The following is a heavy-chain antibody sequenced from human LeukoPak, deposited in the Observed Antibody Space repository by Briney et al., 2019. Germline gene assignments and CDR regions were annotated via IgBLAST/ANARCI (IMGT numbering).Heavy chain of an antibody. CDR3: AKEESYFDY. CDR2: IYYSGST. V-gene: IGHV4-4*08. J-gene: IGHJ4*02. Sequence: LSETLSLTCTVSGGSIASYYWSWIRQFPGKGLEWIGYIYYSGSTNYNPSLKSRVTISVDTSKNQFSLKLSSVTAADTAVYYCAKEESYFDYWGQGTLVTVSS. D-gene: IGHD3-10*01. CDR1: GGSIASYY.